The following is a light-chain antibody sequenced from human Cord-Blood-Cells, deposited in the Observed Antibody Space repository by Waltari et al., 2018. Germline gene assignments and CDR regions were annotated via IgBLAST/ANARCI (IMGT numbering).Light chain of an antibody. CDR3: MIWHSSAVV. Sequence: QAVFCQRPSHPPSPGASASLTRILRSGTTVGVSRIPWFRQKPGRPPQYLLRYKSDSDKQQGSGVPSRFSGSKSATANARIISVSGLQSEDEADYYCMIWHSSAVVFGGGTKLTVL. CDR1: SGTTVGVSR. CDR2: YKSDSDK. V-gene: IGLV5-45*02. J-gene: IGLJ2*01.